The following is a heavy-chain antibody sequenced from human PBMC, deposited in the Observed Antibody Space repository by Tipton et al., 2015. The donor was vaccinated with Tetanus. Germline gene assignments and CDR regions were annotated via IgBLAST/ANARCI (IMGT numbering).Heavy chain of an antibody. J-gene: IGHJ4*02. D-gene: IGHD2-21*01. CDR3: AKDQGGYCLDSIDC. CDR1: GFTFSSYG. CDR2: ISYDGSNK. V-gene: IGHV3-30*18. Sequence: SLRLSCAASGFTFSSYGMHWVRQAPGKGLEWVAVISYDGSNKYYADSVKGRFTISRDNSKNTLYLQMNSLRAEDTAVYYCAKDQGGYCLDSIDCWGQGTLVTVSS.